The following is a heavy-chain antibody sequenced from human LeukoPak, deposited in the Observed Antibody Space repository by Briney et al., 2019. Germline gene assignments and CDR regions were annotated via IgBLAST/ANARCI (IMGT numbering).Heavy chain of an antibody. CDR2: IYYSGST. V-gene: IGHV4-59*01. CDR3: ARDPGTSWYAFDI. D-gene: IGHD2-2*01. Sequence: SETLSLTCTVSGGSIGSYYWGWIRQPPGKGLEWIGYIYYSGSTNYNPSLKSRVTISVDTSKNQFSLKLSSVTAADTAVYYCARDPGTSWYAFDIWGQGTMVTVSS. CDR1: GGSIGSYY. J-gene: IGHJ3*02.